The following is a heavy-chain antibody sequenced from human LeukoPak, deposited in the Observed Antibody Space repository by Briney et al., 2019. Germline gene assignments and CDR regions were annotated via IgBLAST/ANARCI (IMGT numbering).Heavy chain of an antibody. D-gene: IGHD6-19*01. Sequence: PGGSLRLSCAASGFTFSGSAMHWVRQASGKGLEWVGRIRSKANSYATAYAASVKGRFTISRDDSKNTAYLQMNSLKTEDTAVYYCAKDAVSSGWYAVYYYYMDVWGKGTTVTVSS. CDR2: IRSKANSYAT. CDR1: GFTFSGSA. V-gene: IGHV3-73*01. CDR3: AKDAVSSGWYAVYYYYMDV. J-gene: IGHJ6*03.